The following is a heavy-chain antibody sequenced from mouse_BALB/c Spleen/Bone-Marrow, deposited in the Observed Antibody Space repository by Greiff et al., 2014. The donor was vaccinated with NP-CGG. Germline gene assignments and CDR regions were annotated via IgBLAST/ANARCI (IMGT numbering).Heavy chain of an antibody. CDR1: GYTFTSYN. J-gene: IGHJ1*01. D-gene: IGHD2-1*01. Sequence: LQQSGAELVKPGASVKMYCKASGYTFTSYNMHWVKQTPGQGLEWIGAIYPENGDTSYNQKFKGRATLTADKSSSTAYMQLSSLTSEDSAVYYCARGRGNYGGYFDVWGAGTTVTVSS. V-gene: IGHV1-12*01. CDR2: IYPENGDT. CDR3: ARGRGNYGGYFDV.